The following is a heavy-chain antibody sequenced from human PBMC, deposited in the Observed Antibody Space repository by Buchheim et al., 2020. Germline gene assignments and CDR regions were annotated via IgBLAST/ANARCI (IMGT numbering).Heavy chain of an antibody. J-gene: IGHJ2*01. CDR2: IYHSGST. CDR3: ATSGAAYYDSSGYYWDWYFDL. D-gene: IGHD3-22*01. V-gene: IGHV4-4*02. CDR1: GGSISSSNW. Sequence: QVQLQESGPGLMKPSGTLSLTCAVSGGSISSSNWWSWVRQPPGKGLEWIGEIYHSGSTNYNPSLKSRVTISVDKSKNQFSLKLSSVTAADTAVYYCATSGAAYYDSSGYYWDWYFDLWGRGTL.